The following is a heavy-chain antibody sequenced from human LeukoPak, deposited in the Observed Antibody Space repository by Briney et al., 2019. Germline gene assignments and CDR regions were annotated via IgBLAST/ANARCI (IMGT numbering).Heavy chain of an antibody. Sequence: SETLSLTCTVSGGSISSSSYYWGWIRQPPGKGLEWIGSIYYSGSTYYNPSLKSRVTISVDTSKNQFSLKLSSVTAADTAVYYCVRVSSGWHRGMGVWGQGTTVTVSS. V-gene: IGHV4-39*07. CDR2: IYYSGST. J-gene: IGHJ6*02. CDR1: GGSISSSSYY. D-gene: IGHD6-19*01. CDR3: VRVSSGWHRGMGV.